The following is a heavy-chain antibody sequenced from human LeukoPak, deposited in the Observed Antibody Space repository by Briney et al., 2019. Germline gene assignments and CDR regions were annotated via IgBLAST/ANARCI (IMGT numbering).Heavy chain of an antibody. D-gene: IGHD5-18*01. J-gene: IGHJ4*02. CDR1: GGSISSYY. Sequence: SETLSHTCSVSGGSISSYYWSWIRQPPGKGLEWIGYIYYSGRTSYNPSLKSRVTISVDTSKNQFSLRLSSVTAADTAVYYCARGQKYRSGYTVTKLGSGYFDYWGQGTLVTVSS. CDR2: IYYSGRT. CDR3: ARGQKYRSGYTVTKLGSGYFDY. V-gene: IGHV4-59*01.